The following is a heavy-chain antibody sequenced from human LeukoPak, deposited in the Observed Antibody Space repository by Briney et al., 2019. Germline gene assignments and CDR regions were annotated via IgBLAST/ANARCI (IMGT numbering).Heavy chain of an antibody. Sequence: PSETLSLTCTVSGGSISGHYWSWIRQPPGKGLEWIGHVSYSGTTKYNAPLKSQVTISVDTSKNQFSLRLNSVTAADTSVYYCARQWGANGYGYFDYWGQGTLVTVSS. D-gene: IGHD5-12*01. CDR3: ARQWGANGYGYFDY. J-gene: IGHJ4*02. V-gene: IGHV4-59*08. CDR2: VSYSGTT. CDR1: GGSISGHY.